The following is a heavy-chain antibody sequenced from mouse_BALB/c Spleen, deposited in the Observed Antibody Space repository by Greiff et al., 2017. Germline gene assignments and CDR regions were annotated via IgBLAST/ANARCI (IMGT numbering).Heavy chain of an antibody. CDR1: GYTFTSYW. Sequence: QVHLQQSGAELAKPGASVKMSCKASGYTFTSYWMHWVKQRPGQGLEWIGYINPSTGYTEYNQKFKDKATLTADKSSSTAYMQLSSLTSEDSAVYYCARRAVYGNLDYWGQGTTLTVSS. D-gene: IGHD2-10*02. CDR3: ARRAVYGNLDY. V-gene: IGHV1-7*01. CDR2: INPSTGYT. J-gene: IGHJ2*01.